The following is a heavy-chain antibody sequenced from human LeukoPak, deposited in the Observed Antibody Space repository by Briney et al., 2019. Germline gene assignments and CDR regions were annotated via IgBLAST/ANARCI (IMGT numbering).Heavy chain of an antibody. CDR3: SKDLTSDFGGDLDP. D-gene: IGHD3-10*01. CDR2: IWSDGNNK. Sequence: SGGSLRLSCAASGFTFSSYAMHWVRQAPGKGLEWVAIIWSDGNNKYYADSVEGRFTISRDTSKNTLFLQMNSLRVEDAAVYYCSKDLTSDFGGDLDPWGQGTLVTVSS. V-gene: IGHV3-30*02. CDR1: GFTFSSYA. J-gene: IGHJ5*02.